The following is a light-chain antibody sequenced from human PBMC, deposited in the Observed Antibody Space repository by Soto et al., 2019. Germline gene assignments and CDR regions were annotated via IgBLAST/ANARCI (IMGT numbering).Light chain of an antibody. J-gene: IGKJ1*01. V-gene: IGKV1-5*03. CDR1: QSLSNW. Sequence: DIQMTQSPSTLSASVGDRVTISCRASQSLSNWLAWYQQKPGKAPKVLIYKASSLESGVPSRFSGNGSGTEFSLTISSLQPDDFATYYCQDCSSNPWTFGQGTKVAIK. CDR2: KAS. CDR3: QDCSSNPWT.